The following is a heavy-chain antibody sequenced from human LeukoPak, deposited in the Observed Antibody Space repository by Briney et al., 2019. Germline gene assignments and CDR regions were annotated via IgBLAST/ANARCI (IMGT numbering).Heavy chain of an antibody. J-gene: IGHJ6*03. CDR3: ARQYSSGWPYYYYYYMDV. CDR2: INHSGSA. Sequence: SETLSLTCAVYGGSFSRYYWTWIRQPPGKGPEWIGEINHSGSANYNPPLKSRVTISVDTSKNQFSLKLSSVTAADTAVYYCARQYSSGWPYYYYYYMDVWGKGTTVTISS. CDR1: GGSFSRYY. D-gene: IGHD6-19*01. V-gene: IGHV4-34*01.